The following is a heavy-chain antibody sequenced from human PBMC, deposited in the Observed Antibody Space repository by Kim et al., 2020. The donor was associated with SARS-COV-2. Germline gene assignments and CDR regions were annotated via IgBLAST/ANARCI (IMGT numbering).Heavy chain of an antibody. J-gene: IGHJ6*02. CDR2: MNPNSGNT. CDR1: GYAFTSYD. Sequence: ASVKVSCKASGYAFTSYDFHWVRQATGQGLEWMGWMNPNSGNTVYAQKFQGRVTMARNTAISTAYMELSSVKSADTAVYYCAGHPAYCSGGICFPPYYYYGMDVWGQGTTVTVS. D-gene: IGHD2-15*01. V-gene: IGHV1-8*01. CDR3: AGHPAYCSGGICFPPYYYYGMDV.